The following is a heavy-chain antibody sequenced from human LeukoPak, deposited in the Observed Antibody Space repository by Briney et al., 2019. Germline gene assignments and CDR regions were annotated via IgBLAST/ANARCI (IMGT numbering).Heavy chain of an antibody. CDR2: ISTGSSTT. D-gene: IGHD4-23*01. J-gene: IGHJ4*02. CDR1: EFAFSTYN. Sequence: GGSLRLSCAASEFAFSTYNMNWVRQAPGKGLEWVSYISTGSSTTYYADSVKGRFTISRDNVENSLYLQMNSLRDEDTAVCYCARVAAGYSVNYFDYWGQGTLVTVSS. V-gene: IGHV3-48*02. CDR3: ARVAAGYSVNYFDY.